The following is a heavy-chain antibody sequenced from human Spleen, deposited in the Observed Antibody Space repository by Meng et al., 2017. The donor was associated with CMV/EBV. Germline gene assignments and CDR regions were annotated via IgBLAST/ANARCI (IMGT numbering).Heavy chain of an antibody. CDR3: AEDPDIVTPIRGNWLDS. Sequence: SLKISCAASGFTFDDYAMHWVRQAPGKGLEWVSGISWNSGSIGYVDSVKGRFTISRDNAKNSLYLQMNSLRAEDTALYYCAEDPDIVTPIRGNWLDSWGQGTLVTVSS. CDR1: GFTFDDYA. V-gene: IGHV3-9*01. D-gene: IGHD5-12*01. CDR2: ISWNSGSI. J-gene: IGHJ5*01.